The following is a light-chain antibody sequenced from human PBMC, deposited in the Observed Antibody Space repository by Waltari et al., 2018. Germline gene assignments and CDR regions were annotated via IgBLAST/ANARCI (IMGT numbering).Light chain of an antibody. CDR3: QQANTFPRT. CDR2: AAS. CDR1: QGIGSW. Sequence: DIQMTQSPSSVSASVGDRVTITCRASQGIGSWLAWYQQKPGKAPKLLIYAASSLQTGVPSRFSGSGSGTDCTLTISSLQPDDFATYFCQQANTFPRTFGQGTKVEIK. V-gene: IGKV1-12*01. J-gene: IGKJ1*01.